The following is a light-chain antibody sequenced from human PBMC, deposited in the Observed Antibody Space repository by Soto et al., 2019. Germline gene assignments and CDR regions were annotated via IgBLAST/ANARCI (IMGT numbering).Light chain of an antibody. CDR3: QVWETSSGHQAI. Sequence: SYELTQPPPVSVAPGKTATITCGGNSIGSKSVHWYQQMPGQAPVLVISSASDRPAGIPERFSGANSGTTATLTISRVEPGDEADYYCQVWETSSGHQAIFGAGTKVTVL. CDR1: SIGSKS. CDR2: SAS. V-gene: IGLV3-21*01. J-gene: IGLJ2*01.